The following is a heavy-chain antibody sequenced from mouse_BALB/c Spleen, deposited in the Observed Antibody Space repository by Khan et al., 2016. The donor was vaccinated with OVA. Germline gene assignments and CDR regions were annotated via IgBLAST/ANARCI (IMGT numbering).Heavy chain of an antibody. Sequence: QVQLQQSGAELARPEASVKMSCKASGYIFTSYMIHWVKQRPGQGLEWIGDINPSSDYNNYNQKFKDKATLTADKSSSTAYMQLSSLTSEDSAVYYCARGGYGSFGYWGQGTLVTVSA. CDR3: ARGGYGSFGY. J-gene: IGHJ3*01. D-gene: IGHD1-1*01. CDR1: GYIFTSYM. V-gene: IGHV1-4*01. CDR2: INPSSDYN.